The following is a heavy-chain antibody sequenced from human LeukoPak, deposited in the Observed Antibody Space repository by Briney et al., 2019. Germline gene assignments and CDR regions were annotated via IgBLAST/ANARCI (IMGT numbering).Heavy chain of an antibody. Sequence: ASVKVSCKVSGYTLTELSMHWVRQAPGKGLEWMGGFDPEDGETIYAQKFQGRVTMTEDTSTGTAYMELSSLRSEDTAVYYCATYCTNGVCYFGNYWGQGTLVTVSS. CDR1: GYTLTELS. J-gene: IGHJ4*02. CDR2: FDPEDGET. V-gene: IGHV1-24*01. D-gene: IGHD2-8*01. CDR3: ATYCTNGVCYFGNY.